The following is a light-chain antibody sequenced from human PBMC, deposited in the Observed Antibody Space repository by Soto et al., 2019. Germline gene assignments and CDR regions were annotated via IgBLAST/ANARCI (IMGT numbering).Light chain of an antibody. CDR1: QSVSSSY. CDR2: GAS. Sequence: EMVLTQSPGTLSLSPGERATLSCRASQSVSSSYLAWYQQKPGQAPRLLIYGASSRATGIPDRFSGSGSGTDFTLTITRLEPEDFAVYYCLQYGSSPHTFGQGTRLEIK. CDR3: LQYGSSPHT. J-gene: IGKJ5*01. V-gene: IGKV3-20*01.